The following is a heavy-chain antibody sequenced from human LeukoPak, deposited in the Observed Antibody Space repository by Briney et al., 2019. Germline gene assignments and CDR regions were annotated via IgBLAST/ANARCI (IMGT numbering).Heavy chain of an antibody. CDR3: VRVNSPALTYFDFCSGYYTDYYYYYMDF. J-gene: IGHJ6*03. Sequence: ARSLRLSCAAAGFTFSSYWMSWVRQAPGKWLEWVANIKQDGSEKYHVNSVKGRLIISRDNAKNSLYLQMNSLRDEDRAVYYCVRVNSPALTYFDFCSGYYTDYYYYYMDFWGKGTMVTVSS. D-gene: IGHD3-3*01. V-gene: IGHV3-7*01. CDR1: GFTFSSYW. CDR2: IKQDGSEK.